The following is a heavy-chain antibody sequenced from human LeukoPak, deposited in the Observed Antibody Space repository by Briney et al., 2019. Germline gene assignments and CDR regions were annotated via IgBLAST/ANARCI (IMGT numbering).Heavy chain of an antibody. Sequence: ASVKVSCKASGYTFTSYGISWVRQAPGQGLEWMGWISAYNGNTNYAQKFQGRVTITADESTSTAYMELSSLRSEDTAVYYCARGEYYDFWSGHKRNFDYWGQGTLVTVSS. CDR1: GYTFTSYG. CDR2: ISAYNGNT. V-gene: IGHV1-18*01. J-gene: IGHJ4*02. D-gene: IGHD3-3*01. CDR3: ARGEYYDFWSGHKRNFDY.